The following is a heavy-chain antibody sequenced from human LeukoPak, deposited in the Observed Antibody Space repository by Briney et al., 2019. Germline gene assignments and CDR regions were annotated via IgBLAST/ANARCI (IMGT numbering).Heavy chain of an antibody. D-gene: IGHD2-15*01. J-gene: IGHJ4*02. Sequence: PGGSLRLSCTASGFTFGDYAMSWFRQAPGKGLEWVGFIRSKAYGGTTEYAASVKGRFTISRDDSKSIAYLQMNSLKTEDTAVYYCTRDREVVVAARSRYWGQGTLVTVSS. CDR1: GFTFGDYA. CDR3: TRDREVVVAARSRY. V-gene: IGHV3-49*03. CDR2: IRSKAYGGTT.